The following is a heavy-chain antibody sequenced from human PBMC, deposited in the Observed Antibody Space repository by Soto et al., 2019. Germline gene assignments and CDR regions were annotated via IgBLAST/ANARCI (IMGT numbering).Heavy chain of an antibody. CDR3: AKDREEYYYGMDV. V-gene: IGHV3-30*18. Sequence: GGSLRLSCAASGFTFSSYGMHWVRQAPGKGLEWVAMVSYDGSYKYYADSVKGRFTISRDNSKNTLFLQMSSLRGEDTAVYYCAKDREEYYYGMDVWGQGTTVTVS. J-gene: IGHJ6*02. CDR2: VSYDGSYK. CDR1: GFTFSSYG.